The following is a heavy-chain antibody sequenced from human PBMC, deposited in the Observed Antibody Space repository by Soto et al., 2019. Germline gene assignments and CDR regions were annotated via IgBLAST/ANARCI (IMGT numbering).Heavy chain of an antibody. D-gene: IGHD6-6*01. Sequence: GGSLRLSCAASGFTFSSYSMNWVRQAPGKGLEWVSYISSSSSTIYYADSVKGRFTISRDNAKNSLYLQMNSLRAEDTAVYYCARGGIGAARHTFDYWGQGTLVTVSS. CDR3: ARGGIGAARHTFDY. CDR2: ISSSSSTI. CDR1: GFTFSSYS. V-gene: IGHV3-48*01. J-gene: IGHJ4*02.